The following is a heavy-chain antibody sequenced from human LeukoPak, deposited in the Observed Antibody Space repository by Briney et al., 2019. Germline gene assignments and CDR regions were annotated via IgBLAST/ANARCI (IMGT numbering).Heavy chain of an antibody. V-gene: IGHV4-61*01. CDR3: ARDSVYDSSGYDAFDI. CDR2: IYYSGST. J-gene: IGHJ3*02. Sequence: SETLSLTCTVSGGSVSSGNYYWSWIRQPPGKGLEWIGYIYYSGSTNYNPSLKSRVTISVDTSKNQFSLKLSSVTAADTAVYYCARDSVYDSSGYDAFDIWGQGTMVTVSS. D-gene: IGHD3-22*01. CDR1: GGSVSSGNYY.